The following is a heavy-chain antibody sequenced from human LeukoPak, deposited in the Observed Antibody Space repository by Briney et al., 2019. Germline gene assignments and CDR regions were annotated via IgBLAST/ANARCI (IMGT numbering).Heavy chain of an antibody. J-gene: IGHJ6*02. Sequence: ASVKVSCKASGYTSTGYYMHWVRQAPGQGLEWMGWINPNSGGTNYAQKFQGRVTMTRDTSVSTAYMELSRLRSDDTAVYYCARDPPGENQILGFVYYYYYYGMDVWGQGTTVTVSS. CDR2: INPNSGGT. CDR3: ARDPPGENQILGFVYYYYYYGMDV. D-gene: IGHD3-3*01. V-gene: IGHV1-2*02. CDR1: GYTSTGYY.